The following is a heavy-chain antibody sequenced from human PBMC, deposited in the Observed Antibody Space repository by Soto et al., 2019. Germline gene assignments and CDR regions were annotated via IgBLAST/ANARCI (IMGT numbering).Heavy chain of an antibody. V-gene: IGHV3-48*02. J-gene: IGHJ6*02. CDR2: ISSSSSTI. Sequence: GGSLRLSCAASGFTFSSYSMNWVRQAPGKGLEWVSYISSSSSTIYYADSVKGRFTISRDNAKNSLYLQMNSLRDEDTAVYYCARDYLNDILTGYDFYGMDVWGQGTTVTVSS. D-gene: IGHD3-9*01. CDR3: ARDYLNDILTGYDFYGMDV. CDR1: GFTFSSYS.